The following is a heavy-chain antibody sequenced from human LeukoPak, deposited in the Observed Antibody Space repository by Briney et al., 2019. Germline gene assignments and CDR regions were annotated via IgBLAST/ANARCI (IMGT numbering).Heavy chain of an antibody. CDR3: ARKGLWFGELDY. J-gene: IGHJ4*02. D-gene: IGHD3-10*01. V-gene: IGHV1-46*01. Sequence: GASVKVSCKASGYTFTSYYMHWVRQAPGQGLEGRGIINPSGGSTSYAQKFQGRVTMTRDTSTSTVYMELSSLRSEDTAVYYCARKGLWFGELDYWGQGTLVTVSS. CDR2: INPSGGST. CDR1: GYTFTSYY.